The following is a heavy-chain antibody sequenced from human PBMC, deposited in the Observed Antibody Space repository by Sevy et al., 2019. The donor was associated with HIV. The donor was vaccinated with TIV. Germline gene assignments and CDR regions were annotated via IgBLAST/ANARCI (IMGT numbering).Heavy chain of an antibody. CDR2: IHPVGSDK. CDR3: AHETFGRFES. J-gene: IGHJ4*02. V-gene: IGHV3-7*01. D-gene: IGHD3-16*01. CDR1: GFTFSGNW. Sequence: QLGGPLRLSCAASGFTFSGNWMNWVRQAPGKGLEWVANIHPVGSDKHYVDSVEGRFTISRDNAKNLLFLQMNSLRVEDTAVYYCAHETFGRFESWGQGTLVTVSS.